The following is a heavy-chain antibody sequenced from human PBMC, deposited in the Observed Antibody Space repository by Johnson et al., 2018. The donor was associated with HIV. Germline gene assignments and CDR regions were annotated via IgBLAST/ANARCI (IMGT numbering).Heavy chain of an antibody. J-gene: IGHJ3*02. CDR3: AKDMSGDPDAFDI. CDR2: IGTAGDT. Sequence: VQLVESGGGLVQPGGSLRLSCAASGITFSSSDMHWVRQATGKGLEWVSAIGTAGDTYYPGSVKGRFIISRDNAKNSLYLQMNSLRAEDTALYYCAKDMSGDPDAFDIWGQGTMVTVSS. D-gene: IGHD4-17*01. CDR1: GITFSSSD. V-gene: IGHV3-13*01.